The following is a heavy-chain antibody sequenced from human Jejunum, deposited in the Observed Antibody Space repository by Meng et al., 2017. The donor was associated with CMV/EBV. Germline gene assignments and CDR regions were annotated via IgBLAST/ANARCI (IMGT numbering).Heavy chain of an antibody. CDR3: TYGYSAY. D-gene: IGHD5-18*01. Sequence: GYLRLSCEASGLTVSSNYMSWVRQAPGKGLEWVSVMDSAGGTYYADSVKGRFTISRDNSKNTLYFQMNSLRVEDTAVYYCTYGYSAYWGQGTLVTVSS. CDR1: GLTVSSNY. CDR2: MDSAGGT. J-gene: IGHJ4*02. V-gene: IGHV3-66*02.